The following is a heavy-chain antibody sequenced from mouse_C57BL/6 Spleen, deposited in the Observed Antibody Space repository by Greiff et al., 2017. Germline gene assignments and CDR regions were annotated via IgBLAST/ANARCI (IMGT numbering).Heavy chain of an antibody. D-gene: IGHD2-4*01. CDR3: ARYYDYDAWFAY. CDR2: IYPGSGST. J-gene: IGHJ3*01. CDR1: GYTFTSYW. Sequence: VQLQQPGAELVKPGASVKMSCKASGYTFTSYWITWVKQRPGQGLEWIGDIYPGSGSTNYNEKFKSKATLTVGTSSSTAYMQLSSLTSEDSAVYYCARYYDYDAWFAYWCQGTLVTVSA. V-gene: IGHV1-55*01.